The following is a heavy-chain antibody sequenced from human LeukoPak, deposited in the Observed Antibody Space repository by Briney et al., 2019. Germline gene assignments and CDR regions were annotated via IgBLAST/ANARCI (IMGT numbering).Heavy chain of an antibody. CDR1: GLTFSDHA. J-gene: IGHJ4*02. Sequence: GGSLRLSCAASGLTFSDHATSWVRQAPGKGLEWGSVISGSGDSSYSADSVKGRFTISRDNSKNTLYLQMNSLRAEDTAVYYCAKEGGWEYCRGGSCPFDYWGQGTLVTVSS. CDR2: ISGSGDSS. CDR3: AKEGGWEYCRGGSCPFDY. D-gene: IGHD2-15*01. V-gene: IGHV3-23*01.